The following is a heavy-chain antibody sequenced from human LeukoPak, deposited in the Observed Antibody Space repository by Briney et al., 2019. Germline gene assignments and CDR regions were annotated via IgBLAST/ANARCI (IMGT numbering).Heavy chain of an antibody. D-gene: IGHD3-22*01. J-gene: IGHJ4*02. CDR2: FNPASGGR. CDR3: ARGPYDSSGHRDH. V-gene: IGHV1-2*02. CDR1: GYSFTDYY. Sequence: GASVKVSCKASGYSFTDYYIHWVRQAPGQGLEWMGWFNPASGGRRYAQEFEGRVTMTRDMSITTVYMELTSLTYDDTAVYYCARGPYDSSGHRDHWGQGTLVTVSS.